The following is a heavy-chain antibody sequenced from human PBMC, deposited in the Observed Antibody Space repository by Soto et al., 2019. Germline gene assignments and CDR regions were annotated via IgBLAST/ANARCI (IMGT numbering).Heavy chain of an antibody. CDR2: ISGSGGST. J-gene: IGHJ4*02. CDR3: SKIPSYGWGSFYFDY. Sequence: GGSLILSCAASGFTFSSYAMSWVRQAPGKGLEWVSAISGSGGSTYYSDSVKGRFTLSRDKSKNTPELQINSLRAEDKAVYYCSKIPSYGWGSFYFDYWGQGTLVTVSS. D-gene: IGHD3-16*01. V-gene: IGHV3-23*01. CDR1: GFTFSSYA.